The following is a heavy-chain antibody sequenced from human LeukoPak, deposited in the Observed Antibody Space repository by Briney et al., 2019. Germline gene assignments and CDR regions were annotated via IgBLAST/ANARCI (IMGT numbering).Heavy chain of an antibody. D-gene: IGHD2-21*02. CDR3: ARTRVVTRGGYWYFDV. Sequence: PGGSLRLSCATSGFALTAHWMSWVRQAPGKRLEWVANINHDGSEKYYVDSVKGRFTISRDYAKDSVYLQMNSLRVDDTAVYYCARTRVVTRGGYWYFDVWGRGTLVTVSS. V-gene: IGHV3-7*01. CDR1: GFALTAHW. J-gene: IGHJ2*01. CDR2: INHDGSEK.